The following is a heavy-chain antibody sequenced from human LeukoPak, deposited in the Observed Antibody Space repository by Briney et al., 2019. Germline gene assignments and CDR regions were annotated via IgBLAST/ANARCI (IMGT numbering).Heavy chain of an antibody. CDR3: ARSPVGATDRTVGAFDI. Sequence: PVKVSCKASGGTFSSYAISWVRQAPGQGLEWMGGIIPIFGTANYAQKFQGRVTITADESTSTAYMELSSLRSEDTAVYYCARSPVGATDRTVGAFDIWGQGTMVTVSS. D-gene: IGHD1-26*01. CDR1: GGTFSSYA. V-gene: IGHV1-69*13. J-gene: IGHJ3*02. CDR2: IIPIFGTA.